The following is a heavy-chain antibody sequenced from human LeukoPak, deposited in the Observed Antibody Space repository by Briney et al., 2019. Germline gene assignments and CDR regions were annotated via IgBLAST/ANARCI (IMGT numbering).Heavy chain of an antibody. CDR1: GYSFTSYW. CDR3: ARAQLGSNRPGDF. V-gene: IGHV1-3*01. D-gene: IGHD6-13*01. J-gene: IGHJ4*02. Sequence: GESLKISCKGSGYSFTSYWIGWVRQAPGQRLEWMGWINAGNGNTKFSQKFQGRVTITRDTSASTDYMELTSLRSEDTAVYYCARAQLGSNRPGDFWGQGTLVTVSS. CDR2: INAGNGNT.